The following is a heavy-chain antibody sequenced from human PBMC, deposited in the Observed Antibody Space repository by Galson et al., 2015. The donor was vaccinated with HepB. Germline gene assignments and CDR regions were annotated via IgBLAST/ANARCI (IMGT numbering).Heavy chain of an antibody. CDR1: GGTFSSYT. V-gene: IGHV1-69*02. CDR2: IIPILGIA. J-gene: IGHJ4*02. D-gene: IGHD3-22*01. CDR3: AHKTYDSSGYGY. Sequence: SVKVSCKASGGTFSSYTISWVRQAPGQGLEWMGRIIPILGIANYAQKFQSRVTITADKSTSTAYMELSSLGSEDTAVYYCAHKTYDSSGYGYWGQGTLVTVSS.